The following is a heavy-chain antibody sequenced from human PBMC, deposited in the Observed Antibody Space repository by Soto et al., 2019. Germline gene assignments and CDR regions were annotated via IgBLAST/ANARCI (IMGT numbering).Heavy chain of an antibody. CDR1: GFIFSSYA. Sequence: GGSLRLSCAASGFIFSSYAMSWVRQTPGKGLEWVSAISGSNDSTYYADSVKGRFTISRDSSKNTLYLQMNSLRAEDTAVYYCARDGGWIDYWGQGTLVTVSS. CDR3: ARDGGWIDY. V-gene: IGHV3-23*01. J-gene: IGHJ4*02. D-gene: IGHD6-19*01. CDR2: ISGSNDST.